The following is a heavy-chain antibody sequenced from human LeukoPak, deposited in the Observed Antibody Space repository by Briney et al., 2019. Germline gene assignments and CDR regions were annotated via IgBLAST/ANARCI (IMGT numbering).Heavy chain of an antibody. CDR1: GFTFSSYA. V-gene: IGHV3-30-3*01. CDR3: AKDLYYNFWSGLDY. D-gene: IGHD3-3*01. CDR2: ISYDGSNK. Sequence: GGSLRLSCAASGFTFSSYAMHWVRQAPGKGLEWVAVISYDGSNKYYADSVKGRFTISRDNSKNTLYLQMNSLRAEDTAVYYCAKDLYYNFWSGLDYWGQGTLVTVSS. J-gene: IGHJ4*02.